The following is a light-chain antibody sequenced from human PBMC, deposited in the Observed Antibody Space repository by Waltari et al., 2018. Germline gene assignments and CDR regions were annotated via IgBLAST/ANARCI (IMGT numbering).Light chain of an antibody. CDR2: EVS. V-gene: IGLV2-14*01. CDR1: SSDVGCYNY. J-gene: IGLJ1*01. Sequence: QSALTQPASVSGSPGQSITISCPGTSSDVGCYNYVSWYQQPPGKAPKLMIYEVSNRPSGVSNRFSGSKSGNTASLTISGLQAEDEADYYCSSYTSSSTLYVFGTGTKVTVL. CDR3: SSYTSSSTLYV.